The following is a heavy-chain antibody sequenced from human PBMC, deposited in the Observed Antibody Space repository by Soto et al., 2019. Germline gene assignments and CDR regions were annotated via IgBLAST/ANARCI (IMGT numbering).Heavy chain of an antibody. CDR3: AREVAARIERWFDP. Sequence: QVRLQESGPGLVKPSQTLSLTCSVSGASITSHSYCWTWIRQHPGNGLEWIGYISYSGSTYYNPSLRSRLTISADTSSNQFYLRLTSVTAADTAVYYCAREVAARIERWFDPWGQGTLVTVSS. CDR2: ISYSGST. CDR1: GASITSHSYC. V-gene: IGHV4-31*03. J-gene: IGHJ5*02. D-gene: IGHD6-6*01.